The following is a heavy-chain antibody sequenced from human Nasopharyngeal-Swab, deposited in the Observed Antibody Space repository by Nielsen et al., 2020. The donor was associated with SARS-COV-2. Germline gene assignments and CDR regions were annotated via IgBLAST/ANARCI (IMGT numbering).Heavy chain of an antibody. D-gene: IGHD5-12*01. Sequence: KVSCKGSGYSFTSYWIAWVRQMPAKGLEWKGIIFPRASDTRYSHSFQGQVTIPADKSISTAYLQSSSLKASDTAMYYCVRPEGVATSFKYYFQYGMDVWGQGTMVTVP. V-gene: IGHV5-51*01. CDR2: IFPRASDT. J-gene: IGHJ6*02. CDR1: GYSFTSYW. CDR3: VRPEGVATSFKYYFQYGMDV.